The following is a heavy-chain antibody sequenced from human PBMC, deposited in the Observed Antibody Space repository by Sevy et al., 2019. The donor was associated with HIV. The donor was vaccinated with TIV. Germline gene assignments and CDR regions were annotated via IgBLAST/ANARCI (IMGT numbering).Heavy chain of an antibody. CDR2: IWFDGSKK. V-gene: IGHV3-33*07. D-gene: IGHD3-22*01. J-gene: IGHJ6*02. CDR1: GFTFSSYG. Sequence: GGSLRLSCVASGFTFSSYGMYWVRQAPGKGLEWVAVIWFDGSKKSYTDSGKGRFTISRANFNNMLYLQMNNLRVEDTAVYYCARAPQDYDGDGYQQYYYGMDVWGQGTTVTVSS. CDR3: ARAPQDYDGDGYQQYYYGMDV.